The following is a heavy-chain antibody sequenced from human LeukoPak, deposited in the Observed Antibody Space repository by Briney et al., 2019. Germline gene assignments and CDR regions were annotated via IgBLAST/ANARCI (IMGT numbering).Heavy chain of an antibody. V-gene: IGHV4-59*08. CDR1: GGSISSYY. D-gene: IGHD3-3*01. Sequence: SETLSLTCTVSGGSISSYYWSRIRQPPGKGLEWIGYIYYSGSTNYNPSLKSRVTISVDTSKNQFSLKLSSVTAADTAVYYCARKGVVNADAFDIWGQGTMVTVSS. J-gene: IGHJ3*02. CDR2: IYYSGST. CDR3: ARKGVVNADAFDI.